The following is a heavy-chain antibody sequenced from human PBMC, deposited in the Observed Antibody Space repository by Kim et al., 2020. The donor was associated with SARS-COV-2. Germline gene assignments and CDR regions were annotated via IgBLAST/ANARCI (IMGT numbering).Heavy chain of an antibody. CDR2: IAYDGSNK. Sequence: GGSLRLSCAASGFTFRSYAMHWVRQAPGKGLEWVAVIAYDGSNKYYAESVKGRFSISRDNSKNTLYLQMDSLRTEDTTVYSCARPHDTSGHYYYSDYFDYWGQGTLVTVSS. CDR3: ARPHDTSGHYYYSDYFDY. D-gene: IGHD3-22*01. V-gene: IGHV3-30*04. CDR1: GFTFRSYA. J-gene: IGHJ4*02.